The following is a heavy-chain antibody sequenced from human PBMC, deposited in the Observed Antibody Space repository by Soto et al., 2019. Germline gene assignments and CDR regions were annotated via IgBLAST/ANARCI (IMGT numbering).Heavy chain of an antibody. CDR2: INHSGST. D-gene: IGHD2-8*01. CDR1: GGSFSGYY. Sequence: SETLSLTCAVYGGSFSGYYWSWIRQPPGKGLEWIGEINHSGSTNYNPSLKSRVTISVDTSKNQFSLKLSSVTAADTAVYYCATQSCTNGVCYRSPPDYWGQGTLVTVSS. J-gene: IGHJ4*02. CDR3: ATQSCTNGVCYRSPPDY. V-gene: IGHV4-34*01.